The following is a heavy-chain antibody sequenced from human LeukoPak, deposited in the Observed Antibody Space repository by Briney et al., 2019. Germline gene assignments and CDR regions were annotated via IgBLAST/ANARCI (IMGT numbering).Heavy chain of an antibody. CDR1: GFTFSSYS. CDR2: ISSTSSYI. D-gene: IGHD5-18*01. CDR3: ARHKPVVAAYSPIDY. Sequence: PGGSLRLSCAASGFTFSSYSMNWVRQAPGKGLEWVSSISSTSSYIYYADSIKGRFTISRDNAKNSLYLQMNSLRAEDTAVYYRARHKPVVAAYSPIDYWGQGTLVTVSS. J-gene: IGHJ4*02. V-gene: IGHV3-21*01.